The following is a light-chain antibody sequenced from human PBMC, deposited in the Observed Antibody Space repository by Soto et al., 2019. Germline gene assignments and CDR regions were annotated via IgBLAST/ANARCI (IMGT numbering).Light chain of an antibody. CDR1: SSNIGSNT. CDR2: SNN. V-gene: IGLV1-44*01. CDR3: AAWDDSMSAWV. J-gene: IGLJ3*02. Sequence: QSVVTQPPSASGTPGQRVTISCSGSSSNIGSNTVIWYQQLPGTAPKLLIYSNNKRPSGVPDRFSGYKSGTSASLAISGLQSEDEADYYCAAWDDSMSAWVFGGGTKLTVL.